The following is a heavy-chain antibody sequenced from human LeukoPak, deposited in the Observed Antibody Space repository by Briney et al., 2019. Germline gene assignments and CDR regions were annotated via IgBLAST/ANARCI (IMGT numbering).Heavy chain of an antibody. J-gene: IGHJ6*03. Sequence: PSETLSLTCAVYGGSFSGYYWSWIRQPPGKGLEWIGEINHSGSTNYNPSLKSRVTISVDTSKNQFSLKLSSVTAADTAVYYCARGPKRSSSWYSHYYYMDVWGKGTTVTVSS. CDR1: GGSFSGYY. CDR2: INHSGST. CDR3: ARGPKRSSSWYSHYYYMDV. V-gene: IGHV4-34*01. D-gene: IGHD6-13*01.